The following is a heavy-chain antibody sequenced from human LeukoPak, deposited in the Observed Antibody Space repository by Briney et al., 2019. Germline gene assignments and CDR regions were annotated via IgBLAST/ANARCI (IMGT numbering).Heavy chain of an antibody. Sequence: KPSETLSLTCTVSGGSISSSSYYWGWIRQPPGKGLEWIGSIYYSGSTYYNPSLKSRVTISVDTSKNQFSLKLSSVTAADTAVYYCARSEGPNYDFWSGYYPRGDFDYWGQGTLVTVSS. D-gene: IGHD3-3*01. V-gene: IGHV4-39*07. CDR3: ARSEGPNYDFWSGYYPRGDFDY. CDR2: IYYSGST. J-gene: IGHJ4*02. CDR1: GGSISSSSYY.